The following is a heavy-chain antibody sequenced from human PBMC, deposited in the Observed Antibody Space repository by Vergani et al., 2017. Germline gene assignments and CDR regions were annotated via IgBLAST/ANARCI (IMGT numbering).Heavy chain of an antibody. CDR1: GFTFSSYA. J-gene: IGHJ4*02. CDR3: ARVSAGSIVGAPSHFDY. D-gene: IGHD1-26*01. Sequence: EVQLLESGGGLVQPGGSLRLSCAASGFTFSSYAMSWVRQAPGKGLEWVSAISGSGGSTYYADSVKGRFTISRDNSKNTLYLQMNSLRAEDTAVYYCARVSAGSIVGAPSHFDYWGQGTLVTVSS. V-gene: IGHV3-23*01. CDR2: ISGSGGST.